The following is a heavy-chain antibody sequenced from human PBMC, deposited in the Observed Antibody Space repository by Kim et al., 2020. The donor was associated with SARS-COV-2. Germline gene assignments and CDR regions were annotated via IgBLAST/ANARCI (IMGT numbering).Heavy chain of an antibody. Sequence: ASVKVSCKASGYTFTSYGISWVRQAPGQGLEWMGWISAYNGNTNYAQKLQGRVTMTTDTSTSTAYMELRSLRSDDTAVYYCARVANPHLNYYDSSAHFDYWGQGTLVTVSS. D-gene: IGHD3-22*01. J-gene: IGHJ4*02. V-gene: IGHV1-18*01. CDR1: GYTFTSYG. CDR2: ISAYNGNT. CDR3: ARVANPHLNYYDSSAHFDY.